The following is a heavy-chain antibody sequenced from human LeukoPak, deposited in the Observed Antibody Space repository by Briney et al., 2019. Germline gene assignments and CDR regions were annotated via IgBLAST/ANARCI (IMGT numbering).Heavy chain of an antibody. Sequence: GGSLRLACAASGFTFSSYSINWVRQAPGKGLEWGALISYDGNNKYYADSVKGRFTISRDNSNNTVYLQMDILRVEDTAVYYCATDLVATIEGGLEYWGQGTLVTVSS. CDR1: GFTFSSYS. V-gene: IGHV3-30*03. CDR3: ATDLVATIEGGLEY. D-gene: IGHD5-12*01. CDR2: ISYDGNNK. J-gene: IGHJ4*02.